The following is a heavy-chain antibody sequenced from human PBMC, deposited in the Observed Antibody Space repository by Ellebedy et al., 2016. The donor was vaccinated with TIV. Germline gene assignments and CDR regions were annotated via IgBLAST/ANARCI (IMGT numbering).Heavy chain of an antibody. CDR1: GYTFSSYD. CDR2: VNPDSGNT. V-gene: IGHV1-8*03. J-gene: IGHJ4*02. D-gene: IGHD6-13*01. Sequence: ASVKVSCKASGYTFSSYDINWVRQATGQGLEWMGWVNPDSGNTGYAQKFQGRLTVTRNTSISTAYMELSSLRSEDTAVYYCARARYRSSWYFFDYWGQGTLVTVSS. CDR3: ARARYRSSWYFFDY.